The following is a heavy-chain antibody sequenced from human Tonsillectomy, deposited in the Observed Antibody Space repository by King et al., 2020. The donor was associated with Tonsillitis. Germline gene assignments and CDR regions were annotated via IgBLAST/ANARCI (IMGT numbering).Heavy chain of an antibody. CDR2: ISGSGGST. V-gene: IGHV3-23*04. Sequence: VQLVESGGGLVQPGGSLRLSCAASGFAFRTSAMSWVRQAPGKGLEWVSAISGSGGSTYYADSVKGRFTISRDNSKNTRYLQMNSLRAEDTAIYYCAKPNYDSSGYYYAYWGQGTLVTVSS. CDR3: AKPNYDSSGYYYAY. J-gene: IGHJ4*02. CDR1: GFAFRTSA. D-gene: IGHD3-22*01.